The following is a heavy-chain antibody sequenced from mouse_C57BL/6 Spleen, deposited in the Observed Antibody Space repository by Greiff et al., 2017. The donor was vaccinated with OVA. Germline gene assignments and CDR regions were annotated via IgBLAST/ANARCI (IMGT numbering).Heavy chain of an antibody. J-gene: IGHJ2*01. V-gene: IGHV1-18*01. D-gene: IGHD2-4*01. CDR3: ARRIIYYDYDYFDY. Sequence: EVQLQQSGPELVKPGASVKIPCKASGYTFTDYNMDWVKQSHGKSLEWIGDINPNNGGTIYNQKFKGKATLTVDKSSSTAYMELRSLTSEDTAVYYCARRIIYYDYDYFDYWGQGTTLTVSS. CDR2: INPNNGGT. CDR1: GYTFTDYN.